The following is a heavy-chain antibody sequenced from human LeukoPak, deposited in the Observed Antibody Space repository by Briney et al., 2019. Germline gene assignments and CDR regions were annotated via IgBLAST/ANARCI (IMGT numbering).Heavy chain of an antibody. Sequence: WGSLRLSCAASGFTFSSYGMHWVRQAPGKGLEWVAVISYDGSNKYYADSVKGRFTISRDNSKNTLYLQMNSLRAEDTAVYYCAKDGYGSGSYFLWGQGTLVTVSS. CDR3: AKDGYGSGSYFL. J-gene: IGHJ4*02. V-gene: IGHV3-30*18. CDR2: ISYDGSNK. D-gene: IGHD3-10*01. CDR1: GFTFSSYG.